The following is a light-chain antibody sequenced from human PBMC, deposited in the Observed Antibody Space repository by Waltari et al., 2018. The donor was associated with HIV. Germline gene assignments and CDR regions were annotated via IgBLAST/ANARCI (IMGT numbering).Light chain of an antibody. V-gene: IGLV1-47*01. CDR1: SSNIGSNY. CDR3: AAWDASLSGNWV. CDR2: RNN. J-gene: IGLJ3*02. Sequence: QSVLTQPPSASGTPGQRVTISCSGRSSNIGSNYVSWYQQLPGTTPKLLSYRNNQRPSGVPDRFSGSKSGTAASLAISGLRSEDEADYYCAAWDASLSGNWVFGGGTKLTVL.